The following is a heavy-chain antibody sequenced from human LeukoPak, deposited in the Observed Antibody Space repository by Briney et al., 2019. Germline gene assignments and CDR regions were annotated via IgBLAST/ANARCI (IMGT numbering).Heavy chain of an antibody. J-gene: IGHJ4*02. CDR3: ARVGAWDGPLY. D-gene: IGHD1-26*01. CDR2: VYYSGST. V-gene: IGHV4-39*01. CDR1: GDSINSNDYY. Sequence: PSETLSLTCAVSGDSINSNDYYWGCIHQPPGKGLEWIGSVYYSGSTYYSPSLKSRVTISVDTSKNQFSLRLSSVTAADTAVYYCARVGAWDGPLYWGQGTLVTVSS.